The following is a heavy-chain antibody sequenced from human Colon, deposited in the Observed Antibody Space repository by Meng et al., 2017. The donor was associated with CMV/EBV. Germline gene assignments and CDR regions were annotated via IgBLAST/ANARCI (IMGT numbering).Heavy chain of an antibody. D-gene: IGHD5-18*01. CDR1: GYNFNRYG. CDR2: ISDYNGNT. CDR3: ARGNADTAMVSDY. Sequence: KASGYNFNRYGISWVRQAPGQGLEWMGWISDYNGNTNYAQKLQGRVTMTTDTSTSTAYMELRSLRSDDTAVYYCARGNADTAMVSDYWGQGTLVTVSS. V-gene: IGHV1-18*01. J-gene: IGHJ4*02.